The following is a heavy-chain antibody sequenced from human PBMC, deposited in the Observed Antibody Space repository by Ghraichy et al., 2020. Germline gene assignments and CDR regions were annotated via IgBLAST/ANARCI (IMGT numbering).Heavy chain of an antibody. CDR1: GFTFSSYA. CDR3: AKGYSSGWYGEVFSYFDY. Sequence: GGSLRLSCAASGFTFSSYAMSWVRQAPGKGLEWVSAISGSGGSTYYADSAKGRFTISRDNSKNTLYLQMNSLRAEDTAVYYCAKGYSSGWYGEVFSYFDYWGQGTLVTVSS. V-gene: IGHV3-23*01. J-gene: IGHJ4*02. D-gene: IGHD6-19*01. CDR2: ISGSGGST.